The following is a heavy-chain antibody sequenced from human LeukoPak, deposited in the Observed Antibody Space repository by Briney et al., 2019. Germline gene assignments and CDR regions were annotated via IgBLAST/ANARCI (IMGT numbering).Heavy chain of an antibody. CDR2: IYYSGST. V-gene: IGHV4-31*03. CDR1: GGSISSGGYY. Sequence: SQTLSLTCTVSGGSISSGGYYWSWIRQHPGKGLEWIGYIYYSGSTCYNPSLKSRVTISVDTSKNQFSLKLSSVTAADTAVYYCAAGQSRWYFDYWGQGTLVTVSS. J-gene: IGHJ4*02. CDR3: AAGQSRWYFDY.